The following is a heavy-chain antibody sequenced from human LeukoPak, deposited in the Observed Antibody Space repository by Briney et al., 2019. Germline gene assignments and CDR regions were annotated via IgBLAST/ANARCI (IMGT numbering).Heavy chain of an antibody. J-gene: IGHJ6*02. CDR1: RGSVSSGDYY. V-gene: IGHV4-61*08. CDR3: ARDQGPAQGYYYYGMDV. Sequence: SETLSLTCTVSRGSVSSGDYYWTWIRQPPGKGLEWIGYISYSGSTNYNPSLKSRVTISMDTSKNQFSLKPSSVTAADTAVYYCARDQGPAQGYYYYGMDVWGQGTTVTVSS. CDR2: ISYSGST.